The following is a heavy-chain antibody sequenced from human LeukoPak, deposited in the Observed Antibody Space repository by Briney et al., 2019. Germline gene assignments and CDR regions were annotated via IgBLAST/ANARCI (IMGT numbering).Heavy chain of an antibody. CDR1: EFTFYDYW. CDR2: INQRGSET. J-gene: IGHJ4*02. V-gene: IGHV3-7*04. Sequence: GRSLRLSCAASEFTFYDYWMIWVRQAPGKGLEWVASINQRGSETKYVASVKGRFIISRDNAKNSLSLEMNSLRAEDTAVYYCARGSRPVYDFWSAWTIDYWGQGSLVTVSS. D-gene: IGHD3-3*01. CDR3: ARGSRPVYDFWSAWTIDY.